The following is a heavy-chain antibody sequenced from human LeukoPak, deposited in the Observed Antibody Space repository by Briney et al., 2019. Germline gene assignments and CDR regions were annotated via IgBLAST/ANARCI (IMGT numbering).Heavy chain of an antibody. CDR1: GFTFSSYE. CDR2: INSDGSST. D-gene: IGHD6-19*01. J-gene: IGHJ6*03. Sequence: GGSLRLSCAASGFTFSSYEMNWVRQAPGKGLVWVSRINSDGSSTSYADSVKGRFTISRDNAKNTLYLQMNSLRAEDTAVYYCARDGNSPSSGWGYYYYYYYMDVWGKGTTVTVSS. V-gene: IGHV3-74*01. CDR3: ARDGNSPSSGWGYYYYYYYMDV.